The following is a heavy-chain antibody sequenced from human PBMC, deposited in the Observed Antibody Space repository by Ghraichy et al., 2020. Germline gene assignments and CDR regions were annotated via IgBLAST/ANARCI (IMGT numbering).Heavy chain of an antibody. CDR1: GGSISSYY. V-gene: IGHV4-59*01. CDR2: IYYSGST. Sequence: SETLSLTCTVSGGSISSYYWSWIRQPPGKGLEWIGYIYYSGSTNYNPSLKSRVTISVDTSKNQFSLKLSSVTAADTAVYYCARAREDDESDGYYYYGMDVWGQGTTVTVSS. D-gene: IGHD1-1*01. J-gene: IGHJ6*02. CDR3: ARAREDDESDGYYYYGMDV.